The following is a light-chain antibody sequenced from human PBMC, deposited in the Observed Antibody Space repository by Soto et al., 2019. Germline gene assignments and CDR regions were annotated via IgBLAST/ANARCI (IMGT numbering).Light chain of an antibody. V-gene: IGKV1-5*03. J-gene: IGKJ4*01. CDR1: QSISSW. Sequence: DIQMTQSPSSLSASIGDRVTITCRASQSISSWLAWYQQKPGKVPKLLIYKASTLETGVPTRFSGYGSVTEFTLTISGLQPDDFAIYHCQQYKSYPLTFGGGTKVEIK. CDR2: KAS. CDR3: QQYKSYPLT.